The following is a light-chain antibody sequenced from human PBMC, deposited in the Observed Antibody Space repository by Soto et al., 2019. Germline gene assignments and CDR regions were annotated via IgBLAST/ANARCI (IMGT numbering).Light chain of an antibody. V-gene: IGKV3-15*01. CDR1: QSVSSN. Sequence: EKVMTQSPATLSVSPEERATLSCRASQSVSSNLAWYQQKPGQAPRLLIYGASSRATGIPVRFSGSGSGTEFTLTISSLQSEDFAVYYCQQYNNWPLTFGQGTRLEIK. CDR3: QQYNNWPLT. J-gene: IGKJ5*01. CDR2: GAS.